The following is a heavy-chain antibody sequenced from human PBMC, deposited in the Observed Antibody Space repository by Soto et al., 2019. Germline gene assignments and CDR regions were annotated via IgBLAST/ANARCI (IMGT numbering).Heavy chain of an antibody. CDR1: GGSFSGYY. CDR2: INHSGST. Sequence: SETLSVTCAVYGGSFSGYYWSWIRQPTGKGLEWIGEINHSGSTNYNPSLKSRVTISVDTSKSQYSLKLSSVTAADTAVYYCARGFGYYYGMDVWGQGTTVTVSS. J-gene: IGHJ6*02. D-gene: IGHD3-10*01. V-gene: IGHV4-34*01. CDR3: ARGFGYYYGMDV.